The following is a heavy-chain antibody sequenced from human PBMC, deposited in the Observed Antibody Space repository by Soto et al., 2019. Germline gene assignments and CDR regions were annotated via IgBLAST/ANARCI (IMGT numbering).Heavy chain of an antibody. CDR1: GFSISSSY. J-gene: IGHJ5*02. CDR2: IYTSGST. CDR3: ARSTYYYDSSGYYQSLGWFDP. Sequence: TSGTLSLTCTFSGFSISSSYWGLIRPPARKGPGLIGRIYTSGSTNYNPSLKSRVTMSVDTSKNQFSLKLSSVTAADTAVYYCARSTYYYDSSGYYQSLGWFDPWGQGNLVTVS. V-gene: IGHV4-4*07. D-gene: IGHD3-22*01.